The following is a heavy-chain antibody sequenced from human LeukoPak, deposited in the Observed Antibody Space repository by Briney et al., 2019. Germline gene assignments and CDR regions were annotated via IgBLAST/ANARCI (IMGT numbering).Heavy chain of an antibody. Sequence: SQTLSLTCTVSGGSISTDGYYWSCIRQHPGKGLEWIGYIYYSGSTYHNPSLNSVVTISVDTSKNQFSLKLSSVTAADTAVYYCARAKSWELILDYWGQGTLVTVSS. CDR2: IYYSGST. CDR3: ARAKSWELILDY. V-gene: IGHV4-31*01. D-gene: IGHD1-26*01. J-gene: IGHJ4*02. CDR1: GGSISTDGYY.